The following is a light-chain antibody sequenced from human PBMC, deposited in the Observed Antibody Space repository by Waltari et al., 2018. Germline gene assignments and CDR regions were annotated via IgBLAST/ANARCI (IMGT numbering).Light chain of an antibody. CDR1: QGISRW. CDR2: DAS. Sequence: DIQMTQSPSTLSASVGDRVTITCRASQGISRWLAWYQQKPGKPPKVLIYDASSLESGVPSRFSGSGSGTDFTLTINGLQPEDFATYYCQQTSTTPLTFGGGTKVEI. V-gene: IGKV1-5*01. CDR3: QQTSTTPLT. J-gene: IGKJ4*01.